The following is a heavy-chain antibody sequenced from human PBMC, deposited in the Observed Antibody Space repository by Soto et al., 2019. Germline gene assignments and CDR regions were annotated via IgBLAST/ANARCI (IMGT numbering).Heavy chain of an antibody. J-gene: IGHJ6*02. CDR2: IYYSGST. CDR3: ARVQSASYYYYGMDV. Sequence: TSETLSLTCTVSGGSISSYYWSWIRQPPGKGLEWIGYIYYSGSTNYNPSLKSRVTISVDTSKNQFSLKLSSVTAADTAVYYCARVQSASYYYYGMDVWGQGTTVTVSS. D-gene: IGHD3-9*01. CDR1: GGSISSYY. V-gene: IGHV4-59*12.